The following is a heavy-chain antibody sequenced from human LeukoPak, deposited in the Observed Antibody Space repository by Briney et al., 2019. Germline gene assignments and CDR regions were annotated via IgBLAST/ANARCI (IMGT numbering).Heavy chain of an antibody. V-gene: IGHV1-69*05. D-gene: IGHD2-2*01. CDR3: ASKDIVVVPASGYYMDV. CDR2: IIPIFGTA. CDR1: GGTFSSYA. J-gene: IGHJ6*03. Sequence: GASVKVSCKASGGTFSSYAISWVRRAPGQGLEWMGGIIPIFGTANYAQKFQGRVTITTDESTSTAYMELSSLRSEDTAVYYCASKDIVVVPASGYYMDVWGKGTTVTVSS.